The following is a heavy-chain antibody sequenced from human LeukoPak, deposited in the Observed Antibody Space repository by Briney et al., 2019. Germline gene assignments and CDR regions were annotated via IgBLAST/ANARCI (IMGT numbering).Heavy chain of an antibody. CDR1: GYSISSGYY. CDR3: ARDRGIYCGGDCYHNWFDP. Sequence: SETLSLTCAVSGYSISSGYYWGWIRQPPGKGLEWIGRIYTSGSTNYNPSLKSRVTISVDTSKNQFSLKLSSVTAADTAVYYCARDRGIYCGGDCYHNWFDPWGQGTLVTVSS. V-gene: IGHV4-38-2*02. J-gene: IGHJ5*02. CDR2: IYTSGST. D-gene: IGHD2-21*01.